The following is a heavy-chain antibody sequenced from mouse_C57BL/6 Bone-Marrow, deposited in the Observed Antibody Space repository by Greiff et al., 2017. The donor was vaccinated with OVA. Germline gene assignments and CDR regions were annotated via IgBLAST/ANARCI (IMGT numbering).Heavy chain of an antibody. J-gene: IGHJ3*01. CDR2: ISYDGSN. CDR1: GYSITSGYY. D-gene: IGHD2-3*01. V-gene: IGHV3-6*01. CDR3: ARGGGYLFAY. Sequence: VQLKESGPGLVKPSQSLSLTCSVTGYSITSGYYWNWIRQFPGNKLEWMGYISYDGSNNYNPSLKNRISITRDTSKNQFFLKLNSVTTEDTATYYCARGGGYLFAYWGQGTLVTVSA.